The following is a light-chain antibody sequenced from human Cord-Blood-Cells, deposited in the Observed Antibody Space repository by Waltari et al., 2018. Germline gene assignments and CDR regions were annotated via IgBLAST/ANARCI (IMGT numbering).Light chain of an antibody. V-gene: IGLV2-11*01. J-gene: IGLJ2*01. Sequence: QSALTQPRPVSGAPGQSVTISCTGTSSDVGGYTYVSWYQQHPGKAPTLMIYDVSKRPSGFPDRFSGSKSGNTASLTISGLQAEDEADYYCCSYAGSYTWVFGGGTKLTVL. CDR3: CSYAGSYTWV. CDR1: SSDVGGYTY. CDR2: DVS.